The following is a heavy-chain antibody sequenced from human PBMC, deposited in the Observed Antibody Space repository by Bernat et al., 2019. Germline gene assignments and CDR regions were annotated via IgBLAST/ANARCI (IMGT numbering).Heavy chain of an antibody. D-gene: IGHD6-19*01. V-gene: IGHV4-39*01. CDR2: IYYSGST. J-gene: IGHJ4*02. CDR3: ARHKRTVAGYDY. CDR1: GGSISSSSYY. Sequence: QLQLQESGPGLVKPSETLSLTCTVSGGSISSSSYYWGWIRQPPGKGLEWIGSIYYSGSTYYNPSLKSRVTISVDTSKNQFSLKLSSVTAADTAVYYCARHKRTVAGYDYWGQGTLVTVSS.